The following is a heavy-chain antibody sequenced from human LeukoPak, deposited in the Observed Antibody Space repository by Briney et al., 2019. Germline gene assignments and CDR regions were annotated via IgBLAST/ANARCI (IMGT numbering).Heavy chain of an antibody. D-gene: IGHD2-21*01. J-gene: IGHJ4*02. Sequence: ASVKVSCKASGYTFTGDYMHWVRQAPGQGLEWMGWINPNSGGTNYAQKFQGRVTMTRDTSISTAYMELSRLRSDDTAVYYCARVANKTYGYWGQGTLVTVSS. CDR1: GYTFTGDY. CDR2: INPNSGGT. CDR3: ARVANKTYGY. V-gene: IGHV1-2*02.